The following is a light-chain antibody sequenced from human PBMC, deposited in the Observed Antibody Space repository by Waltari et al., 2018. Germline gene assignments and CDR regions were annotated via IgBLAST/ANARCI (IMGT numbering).Light chain of an antibody. CDR1: SSDVGIYNL. CDR3: CSYAGSAIWV. J-gene: IGLJ3*02. V-gene: IGLV2-23*01. CDR2: EDN. Sequence: QSALTQPASVSGSPGQSITISCTGTSSDVGIYNLLPWCQKHPGKAPKLMIYEDNKRPSGVSNRFSGSKSGNTASLTISGLQAEDEADYYCCSYAGSAIWVFGGGTKLTVL.